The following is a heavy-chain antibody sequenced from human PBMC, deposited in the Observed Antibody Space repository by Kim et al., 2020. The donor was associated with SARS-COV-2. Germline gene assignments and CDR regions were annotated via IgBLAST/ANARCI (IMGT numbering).Heavy chain of an antibody. CDR3: ARGTPHFYYYYGMDV. J-gene: IGHJ6*02. V-gene: IGHV3-13*01. Sequence: GSVKGRFTISRENAKNSLYLQMNSLRAGDTAVYYCARGTPHFYYYYGMDVWGQGTTVTVSS. D-gene: IGHD2-15*01.